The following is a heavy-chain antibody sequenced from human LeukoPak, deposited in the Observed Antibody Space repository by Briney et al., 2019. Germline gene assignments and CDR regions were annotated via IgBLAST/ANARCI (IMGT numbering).Heavy chain of an antibody. V-gene: IGHV3-7*01. D-gene: IGHD3-10*01. Sequence: GGSLRLSCVASGFSFSRSWMSWVRQGPGKGLEWVANIKVDGSEKHYLDSVEGRFIISRDNAKNSLHLQMNNLRAEDTAEYYCVRDGPFGSGTFGYWAQGTLVSVSS. CDR2: IKVDGSEK. J-gene: IGHJ4*02. CDR3: VRDGPFGSGTFGY. CDR1: GFSFSRSW.